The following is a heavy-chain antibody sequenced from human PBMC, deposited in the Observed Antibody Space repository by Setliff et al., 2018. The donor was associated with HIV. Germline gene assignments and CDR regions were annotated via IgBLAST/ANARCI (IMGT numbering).Heavy chain of an antibody. J-gene: IGHJ4*02. CDR1: GYTFTAYF. Sequence: ASVKVSCKTAGYTFTAYFLQWVRQAPGQGLEWIGWISPNTGDTGIALKFQGRVTMTRDASTSTTYLELDSLRDDDTALYFCAKSTGSVLGTYYFDNWGQGTLVTVSS. CDR3: AKSTGSVLGTYYFDN. CDR2: ISPNTGDT. V-gene: IGHV1-2*02. D-gene: IGHD3-10*01.